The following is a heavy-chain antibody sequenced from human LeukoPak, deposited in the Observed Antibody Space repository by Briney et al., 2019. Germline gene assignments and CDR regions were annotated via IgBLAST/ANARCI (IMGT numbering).Heavy chain of an antibody. CDR3: AKDLHYYDSSGYPDY. CDR2: ISGSGGST. Sequence: GGSLRLSCAACGFTFSSYGMSWVRQAPGKGLEWVSAISGSGGSTYYADSVKGRFTISRDNSKNTLYLQMNSLRAEDTAVYYCAKDLHYYDSSGYPDYWGQGTLVTVSS. V-gene: IGHV3-23*01. CDR1: GFTFSSYG. D-gene: IGHD3-22*01. J-gene: IGHJ4*02.